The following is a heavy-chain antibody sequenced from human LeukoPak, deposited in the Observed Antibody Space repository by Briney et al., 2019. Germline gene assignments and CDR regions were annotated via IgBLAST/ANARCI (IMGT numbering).Heavy chain of an antibody. Sequence: GGSLRLSCAASGFTFSSYGMHWVRQAPGKGLEWVANINQHGSEKYYGDSVKGRFTISRDNAKNSLYLQMNSLRAEDTAVYYCARGSVAGIDAFDIWGQGTMVTVSS. J-gene: IGHJ3*02. D-gene: IGHD6-19*01. CDR2: INQHGSEK. V-gene: IGHV3-7*03. CDR3: ARGSVAGIDAFDI. CDR1: GFTFSSYG.